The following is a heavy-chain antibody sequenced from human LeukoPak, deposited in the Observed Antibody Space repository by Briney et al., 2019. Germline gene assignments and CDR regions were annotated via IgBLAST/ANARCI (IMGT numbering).Heavy chain of an antibody. CDR2: MYYSGTT. D-gene: IGHD6-19*01. J-gene: IGHJ6*02. V-gene: IGHV4-61*01. CDR1: GGSVSSGSYY. CDR3: ARGRYSSGWRSSGMDV. Sequence: SETLSLTCTVSGGSVSSGSYYWSWIRQPPGKGLEWIGHMYYSGTTHYNPSLKSRVTISIDTSKNQFSLKLSSVTAADTAVYYCARGRYSSGWRSSGMDVWGQGTTVTVSS.